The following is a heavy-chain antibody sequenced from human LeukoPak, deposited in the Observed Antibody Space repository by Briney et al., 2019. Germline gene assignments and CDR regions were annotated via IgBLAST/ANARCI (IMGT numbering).Heavy chain of an antibody. CDR3: ARGAMSYASSRLPFY. Sequence: GGSLRLSCAASEFIFSDHYMNWIRQAPGKGLEWDSYISSSGSTTYDADSVKGRFTISRDNAKNSLYLQMNSLRAEDTAVYYCARGAMSYASSRLPFYWGQGTLVTVSS. J-gene: IGHJ4*02. D-gene: IGHD3-16*01. CDR2: ISSSGSTT. V-gene: IGHV3-11*04. CDR1: EFIFSDHY.